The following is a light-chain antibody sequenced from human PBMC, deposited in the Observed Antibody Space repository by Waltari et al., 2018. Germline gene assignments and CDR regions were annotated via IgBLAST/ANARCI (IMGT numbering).Light chain of an antibody. Sequence: QSALTQPASVSGSPGQSITISCTGTSSDVGGYNHVSWYQQDPGKVPKLIIYDVSERPSGVSDRFPGSKSGNTASLTISGVQAEDETDYYCSSYTNRNTLILGGGTKLTVL. V-gene: IGLV2-14*01. CDR3: SSYTNRNTLI. J-gene: IGLJ2*01. CDR1: SSDVGGYNH. CDR2: DVS.